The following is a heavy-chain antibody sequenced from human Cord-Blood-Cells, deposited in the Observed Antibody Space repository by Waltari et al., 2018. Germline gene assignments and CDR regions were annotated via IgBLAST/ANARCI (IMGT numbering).Heavy chain of an antibody. CDR1: GFCFGDAA. V-gene: IGHV3-49*04. D-gene: IGHD1-7*01. Sequence: EVQQLESGGGSVQPGRSLRPSCTASGFCFGDAALRWVRQPPGKGLEWVGFIRSKAYGGTTEYAASVKGRFTISRDDSKSSAYLQMNSLKTEDTAVYYCTRDGGGTYAFDIWGQGTMVTVSS. J-gene: IGHJ3*02. CDR2: IRSKAYGGTT. CDR3: TRDGGGTYAFDI.